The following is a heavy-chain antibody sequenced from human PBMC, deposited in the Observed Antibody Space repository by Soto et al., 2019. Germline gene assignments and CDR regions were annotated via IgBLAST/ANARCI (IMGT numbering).Heavy chain of an antibody. CDR2: IKSKTDGGTT. V-gene: IGHV3-15*01. CDR1: GFTFSNAW. J-gene: IGHJ3*02. D-gene: IGHD1-26*01. CDR3: TTLPLFAKYSGSPDDAFDI. Sequence: WGSLRVSWAASGFTFSNAWMSWVRQAPGKGLEWVGRIKSKTDGGTTDYAAPVKGRFTISRDDSKNTLSLQMNSLKTEDTAVYYCTTLPLFAKYSGSPDDAFDIWGQGTMVTVSS.